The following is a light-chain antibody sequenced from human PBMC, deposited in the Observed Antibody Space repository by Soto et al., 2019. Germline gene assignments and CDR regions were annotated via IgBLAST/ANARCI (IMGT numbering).Light chain of an antibody. V-gene: IGKV3-11*01. CDR3: LQRSNWPPLT. Sequence: EIVLTQSPATLSLSPGERATLSCRASQSVSSYLAWYQQKPGQAPRLLIYDASNRATGIPARFSGSGSGTDFTLTISSLXXXXXXXXYCLQRSNWPPLTFGGGTKXEXK. J-gene: IGKJ4*01. CDR1: QSVSSY. CDR2: DAS.